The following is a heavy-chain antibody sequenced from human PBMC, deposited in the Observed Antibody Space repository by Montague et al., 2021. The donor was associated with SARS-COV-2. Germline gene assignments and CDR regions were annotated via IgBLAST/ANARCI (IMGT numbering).Heavy chain of an antibody. CDR1: GDSVKTNLYY. CDR2: IHYTGTT. V-gene: IGHV4-39*01. J-gene: IGHJ4*02. CDR3: ANTDCCSSGSCYSPFDS. Sequence: SETLSLTCTVSGDSVKTNLYYWGWIRQPPGKGLDWIVNIHYTGTTYYNPSLKSRVTISVDTSKNQFSLKLTSVTAADTAVYYCANTDCCSSGSCYSPFDSWGQGSLVTVSS. D-gene: IGHD2-15*01.